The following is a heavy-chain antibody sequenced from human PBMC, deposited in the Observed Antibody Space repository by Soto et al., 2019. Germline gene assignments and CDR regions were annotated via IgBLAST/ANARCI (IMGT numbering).Heavy chain of an antibody. D-gene: IGHD1-26*01. CDR2: IFNSGTT. J-gene: IGHJ4*02. CDR1: GASTVSHYH. V-gene: IGHV4-31*02. Sequence: TLSLTCSVSGASTVSHYHWTWIRQPPGKGLEWMGYIFNSGTTFYNPSLTSRLSISMDTSGNHFSLELRSVTAADTAVYYCALALGPTTGLDYWGQGTLVT. CDR3: ALALGPTTGLDY.